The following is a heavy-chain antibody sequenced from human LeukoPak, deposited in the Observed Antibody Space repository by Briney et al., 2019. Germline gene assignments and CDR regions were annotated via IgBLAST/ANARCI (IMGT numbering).Heavy chain of an antibody. CDR3: ARVVASTSIDS. Sequence: SGTLSLTCIVSGYSISSDYFWGSVRQPPGKGLEWIGSIFHSGSVYYNPSLKSRVTISVDPSKNRFSLKLTSVTAADTAVYYCARVVASTSIDSWGQGTLVTVSS. CDR2: IFHSGSV. V-gene: IGHV4-38-2*02. D-gene: IGHD2-15*01. J-gene: IGHJ4*02. CDR1: GYSISSDYF.